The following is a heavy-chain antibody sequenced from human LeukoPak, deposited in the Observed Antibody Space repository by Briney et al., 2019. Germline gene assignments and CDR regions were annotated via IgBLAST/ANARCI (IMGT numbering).Heavy chain of an antibody. CDR2: IYTSGST. Sequence: SETLSLTCTVSGGSISYFYWSWIRQPAGKGLEWIGRIYTSGSTNYNPSLKSRVTMSVDTSKNQFSLKLSSVTAADTAVYYCARGQLGIRYFDYWGQGTLVTVSS. CDR1: GGSISYFY. D-gene: IGHD7-27*01. J-gene: IGHJ4*02. V-gene: IGHV4-4*07. CDR3: ARGQLGIRYFDY.